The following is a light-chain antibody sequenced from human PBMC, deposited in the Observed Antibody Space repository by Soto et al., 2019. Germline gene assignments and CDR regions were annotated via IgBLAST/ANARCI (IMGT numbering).Light chain of an antibody. CDR2: GAA. V-gene: IGKV3D-15*01. Sequence: ERVMTQSPVTLSVSPGESAALSCRASQFVSSNLAWYQQKPGQDPRLLLYGAATRATGIPARFSGSGSGTAFTLTISNLQSDDFAVYFCQQYHNWPPITFAQGTRLEIK. CDR3: QQYHNWPPIT. J-gene: IGKJ5*01. CDR1: QFVSSN.